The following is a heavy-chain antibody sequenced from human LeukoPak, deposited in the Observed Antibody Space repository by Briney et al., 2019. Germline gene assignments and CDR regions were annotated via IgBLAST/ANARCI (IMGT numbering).Heavy chain of an antibody. CDR2: IYTSGST. D-gene: IGHD3-9*01. V-gene: IGHV4-4*07. CDR3: ARERPTVLRYFDWSNHDAFDI. CDR1: GGSISSYY. Sequence: SETLSLTCTVSGGSISSYYWSWIPQPAGKGLEWIGRIYTSGSTNYNPSLKSRVTMSVDTSKNQFSLKLSSVTAADTAVYYCARERPTVLRYFDWSNHDAFDIWGQGTMVTVSS. J-gene: IGHJ3*02.